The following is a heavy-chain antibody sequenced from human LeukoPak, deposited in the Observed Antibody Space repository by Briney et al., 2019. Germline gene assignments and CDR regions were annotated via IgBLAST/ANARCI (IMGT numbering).Heavy chain of an antibody. V-gene: IGHV4-59*01. D-gene: IGHD1/OR15-1a*01. CDR1: GGSITSYH. CDR2: IYYNGST. Sequence: PSETLSLTCTVSGGSITSYHWTWIRQTPGKGLEWIGFIYYNGSTNYNPSLKSRVTISVDTSKNQFSLKLSSVTTADTAVYYCARADGEQKGFDPWGQGTLVTVSS. J-gene: IGHJ5*02. CDR3: ARADGEQKGFDP.